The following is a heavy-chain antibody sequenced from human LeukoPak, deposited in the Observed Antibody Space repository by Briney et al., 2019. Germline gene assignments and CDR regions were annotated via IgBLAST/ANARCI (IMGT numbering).Heavy chain of an antibody. V-gene: IGHV3-7*01. D-gene: IGHD3-3*01. J-gene: IGHJ3*02. Sequence: GGSLRLSCAASGFTFSSYWMSWVRQAPGKGLEWVASIKQGGSEKYYVDSVKGRFTISRDNAKNSLYLQMNSLRAEDTAVYYCARDLITIFGVVIDNHDAFDIWGQGTMVTVSS. CDR1: GFTFSSYW. CDR3: ARDLITIFGVVIDNHDAFDI. CDR2: IKQGGSEK.